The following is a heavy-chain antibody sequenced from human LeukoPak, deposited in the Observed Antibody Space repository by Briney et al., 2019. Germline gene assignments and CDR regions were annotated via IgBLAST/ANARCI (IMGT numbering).Heavy chain of an antibody. V-gene: IGHV3-23*01. CDR3: AKVVRGVNWYYFDY. J-gene: IGHJ4*02. D-gene: IGHD3-10*01. CDR1: GFTFSSYA. Sequence: GGSLRLSCAASGFTFSSYAMSWVRQAQGKGLEWVSAISGSGGSTYYADSVKGRFTISRDNSKNTLYLQMNSLRAEDTAVYYCAKVVRGVNWYYFDYWGQGTLVTVSS. CDR2: ISGSGGST.